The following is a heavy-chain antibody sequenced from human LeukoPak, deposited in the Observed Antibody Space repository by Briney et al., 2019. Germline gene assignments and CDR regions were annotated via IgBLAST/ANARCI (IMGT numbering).Heavy chain of an antibody. V-gene: IGHV4-4*07. CDR3: ARHNGFDRGYYYYMDV. Sequence: ASETLSLTCTVSGGSMSSYYWSWIRQPAGKGLEWIGRVYTSGITNYNPSLKSRITMSVDTSKNQFSLKLTSVTAADTAVYYCARHNGFDRGYYYYMDVWGKGTTVTVSS. D-gene: IGHD3-9*01. CDR1: GGSMSSYY. J-gene: IGHJ6*03. CDR2: VYTSGIT.